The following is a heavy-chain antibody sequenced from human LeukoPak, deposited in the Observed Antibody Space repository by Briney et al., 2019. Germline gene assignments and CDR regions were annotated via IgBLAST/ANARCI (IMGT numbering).Heavy chain of an antibody. Sequence: GGSLRLSCAVSGFSFSSYWVHWVRQAPGKGLVWVSRFNGDGSTTTYADSVKGRFTISRDNAKNSLYLQMNSLRAEDTALYYCAKDKRGYIYGLFDYWGQGTLVTVSS. J-gene: IGHJ4*02. CDR2: FNGDGSTT. CDR1: GFSFSSYW. V-gene: IGHV3-74*01. D-gene: IGHD5-18*01. CDR3: AKDKRGYIYGLFDY.